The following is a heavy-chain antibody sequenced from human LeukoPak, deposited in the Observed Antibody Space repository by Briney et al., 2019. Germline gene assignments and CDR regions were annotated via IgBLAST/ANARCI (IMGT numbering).Heavy chain of an antibody. V-gene: IGHV3-23*01. J-gene: IGHJ4*02. Sequence: PGGSLRLSCAASGFTFSSYAMSWVRQAPGKGLEWVSAVSGGGDRTYYADSVKGRFTISRDNSKNTLFLQMYSLRVEDTAVYYCAKGPELGSSSSNYYFDYWGQGTLVTVSS. CDR1: GFTFSSYA. D-gene: IGHD6-6*01. CDR2: VSGGGDRT. CDR3: AKGPELGSSSSNYYFDY.